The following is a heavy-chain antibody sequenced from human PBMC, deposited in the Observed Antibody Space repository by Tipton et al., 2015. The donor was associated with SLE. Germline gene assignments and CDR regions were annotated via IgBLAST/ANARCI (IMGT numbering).Heavy chain of an antibody. CDR2: IYYSGST. Sequence: LRLSCTVSGGPISSGSYYWSWIRQPPGKGLEWIGYIYYSGSTNYNPSLKSRVTISVDTSKNQFSLKLSSVTAADTAVYYCARGEYNPFDYWGQGTLVTVSS. D-gene: IGHD1-14*01. CDR3: ARGEYNPFDY. J-gene: IGHJ4*02. CDR1: GGPISSGSYY. V-gene: IGHV4-61*01.